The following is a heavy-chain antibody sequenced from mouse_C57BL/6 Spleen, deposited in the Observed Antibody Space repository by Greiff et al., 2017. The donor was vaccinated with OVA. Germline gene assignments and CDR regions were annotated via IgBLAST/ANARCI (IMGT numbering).Heavy chain of an antibody. CDR3: ARGTTVVAGDY. D-gene: IGHD1-1*01. CDR1: GYTFTSYT. V-gene: IGHV1-4*01. J-gene: IGHJ2*01. Sequence: VQLQQSGAELARPGASVKMSCKASGYTFTSYTMHWVKQRPGQGLEWIGYINPSSGYTKYNQKFKDKATLTADKSSSTAYMQLSSLTSEDSAVYYCARGTTVVAGDYWGQGTTLTVSS. CDR2: INPSSGYT.